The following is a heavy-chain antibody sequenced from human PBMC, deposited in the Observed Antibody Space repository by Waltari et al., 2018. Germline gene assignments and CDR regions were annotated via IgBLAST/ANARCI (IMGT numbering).Heavy chain of an antibody. D-gene: IGHD1-1*01. CDR3: ARFRSGTGTPFDY. Sequence: QVQLQQWGAGLLKPSETLSLTCAVYGGSFSGYYWSWIRQPPGKGLEWIGEINHSGSTNYNPSLKSRVTISVDTSKNQFSLKLSSVTAADTAVYYCARFRSGTGTPFDYWGQGTLVTVSS. CDR1: GGSFSGYY. CDR2: INHSGST. V-gene: IGHV4-34*01. J-gene: IGHJ4*02.